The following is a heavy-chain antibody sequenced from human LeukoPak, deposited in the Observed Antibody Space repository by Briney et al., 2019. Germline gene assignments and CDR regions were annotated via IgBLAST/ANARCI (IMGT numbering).Heavy chain of an antibody. Sequence: TGGSLSLSCAASGFTFSSCYMHWVRQAPGRGLEYVLTISSDGTNTYYASSLRGRITTPRDNPKNTLYLQMGSLRPEDMAVYYCARSTRDFGSAMYYFDTWGQGTLVTVSS. CDR3: ARSTRDFGSAMYYFDT. V-gene: IGHV3-64*01. J-gene: IGHJ4*02. CDR2: ISSDGTNT. D-gene: IGHD3-10*01. CDR1: GFTFSSCY.